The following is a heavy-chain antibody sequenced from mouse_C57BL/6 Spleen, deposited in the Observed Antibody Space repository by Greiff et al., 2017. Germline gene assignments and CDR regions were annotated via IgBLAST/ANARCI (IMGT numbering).Heavy chain of an antibody. Sequence: VQLQQSGAELVRPGASVKLSCTASGFNIKDYYMHWVKQRPEQGLEWIGRIDPEGGATEYAPKFQGKATMTADTSSNTAYLQLSSLTSEDTAVYYCTTGGLRRGGFAYWGQGTLVTVSA. V-gene: IGHV14-1*01. CDR3: TTGGLRRGGFAY. J-gene: IGHJ3*01. CDR2: IDPEGGAT. CDR1: GFNIKDYY. D-gene: IGHD2-4*01.